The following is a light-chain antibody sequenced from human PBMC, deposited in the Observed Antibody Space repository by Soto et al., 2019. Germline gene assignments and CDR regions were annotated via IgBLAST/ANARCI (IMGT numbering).Light chain of an antibody. CDR3: QQYGNSPPT. CDR2: GPS. CDR1: QSLSSTY. J-gene: IGKJ4*01. V-gene: IGKV3-20*01. Sequence: EIVLTQSPGTLSLSPGERATLSCRASQSLSSTYLAWYQQKPGQAPRLLIYGPSSRATGIPDRFIGSGSATDFTLTISRLEPEDFAVYHCQQYGNSPPTFGGGTKVEI.